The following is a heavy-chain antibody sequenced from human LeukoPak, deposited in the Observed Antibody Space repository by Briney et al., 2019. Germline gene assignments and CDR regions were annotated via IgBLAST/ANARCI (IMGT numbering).Heavy chain of an antibody. D-gene: IGHD1-1*01. CDR3: ARGGFLDPFDP. Sequence: SETLCLTCTVSGGSISSYYWNWIRQPPGKGLEWIGYIHYSGRTNYSPSLKSRVTISVDTSKNQFSLKLISVTAADTAVYYCARGGFLDPFDPWGQGTLVTVSS. CDR2: IHYSGRT. V-gene: IGHV4-59*01. CDR1: GGSISSYY. J-gene: IGHJ5*02.